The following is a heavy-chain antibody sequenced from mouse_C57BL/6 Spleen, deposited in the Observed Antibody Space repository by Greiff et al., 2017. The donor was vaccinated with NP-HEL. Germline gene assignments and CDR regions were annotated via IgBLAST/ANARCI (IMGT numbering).Heavy chain of an antibody. V-gene: IGHV3-6*01. CDR2: ISYDGSN. Sequence: EVQRVESGPGLVKPSQSLSLTCSVTGYSITSGYYWNWIRQFPGNKLEWMGYISYDGSNNYNPSLKNRISITRDTSKNQFFLKLNSVTTEDTATYYCAKAAVVVPWYAMDYWGQGTSVTVSS. CDR3: AKAAVVVPWYAMDY. J-gene: IGHJ4*01. D-gene: IGHD1-1*01. CDR1: GYSITSGYY.